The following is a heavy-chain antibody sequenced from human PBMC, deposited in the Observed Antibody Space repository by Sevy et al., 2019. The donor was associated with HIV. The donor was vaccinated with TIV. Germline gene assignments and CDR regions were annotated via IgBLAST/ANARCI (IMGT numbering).Heavy chain of an antibody. CDR3: AREGGPYYYDSSGYEYYFDY. J-gene: IGHJ4*02. CDR1: GYTVTSYG. Sequence: ASVKVSCKASGYTVTSYGISWVRQAPGQGLEWMGWISAYNGNTNYAQKLQGRVTMTTDTSTSTAYMELRSLRSDDTAVYYCAREGGPYYYDSSGYEYYFDYWGQGTLVTVSS. D-gene: IGHD3-22*01. V-gene: IGHV1-18*01. CDR2: ISAYNGNT.